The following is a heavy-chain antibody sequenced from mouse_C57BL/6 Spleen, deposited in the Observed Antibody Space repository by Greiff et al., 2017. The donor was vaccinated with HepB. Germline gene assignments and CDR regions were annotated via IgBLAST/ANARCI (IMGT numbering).Heavy chain of an antibody. CDR2: ISYDGSN. CDR3: AREDDYDEGDYAMDY. D-gene: IGHD2-4*01. V-gene: IGHV3-6*01. Sequence: DVKLQESGPGLVKPSQSLSLTCSVTGYSITSGYYWNWIRQFPGNKLEWMGYISYDGSNNYNPSLKNRISITRDTSKNQFFLKLNSVTTEDTATYYCAREDDYDEGDYAMDYWGQGTSVTVSS. CDR1: GYSITSGYY. J-gene: IGHJ4*01.